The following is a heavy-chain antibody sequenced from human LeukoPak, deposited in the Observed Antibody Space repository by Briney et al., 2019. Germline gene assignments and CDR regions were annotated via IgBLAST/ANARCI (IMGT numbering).Heavy chain of an antibody. Sequence: TSETLSPTCTVSGGSISSSSYYWGWIRQPPGKGLEWIGSIYYSGSTYYNPSLKSRVTISVDTSKNQFSLKLSSVTAADTAVYYCARKTYSSSWRWGQGTLVTVSS. V-gene: IGHV4-39*07. D-gene: IGHD6-13*01. CDR3: ARKTYSSSWR. CDR1: GGSISSSSYY. CDR2: IYYSGST. J-gene: IGHJ4*02.